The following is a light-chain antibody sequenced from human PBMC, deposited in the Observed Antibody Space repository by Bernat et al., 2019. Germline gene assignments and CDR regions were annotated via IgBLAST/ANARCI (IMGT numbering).Light chain of an antibody. CDR2: DAS. CDR3: QQYNNWPQT. J-gene: IGKJ4*01. Sequence: EIVMTQSPATLSVSPGERATLSCRASQSVSSTLAWYQQKPGQAPRLLTYDASTRATGIPARFSGSWSGTEFTLTISSLQSEDFAIYYCQQYNNWPQTFGGGTKVEIK. CDR1: QSVSST. V-gene: IGKV3-15*01.